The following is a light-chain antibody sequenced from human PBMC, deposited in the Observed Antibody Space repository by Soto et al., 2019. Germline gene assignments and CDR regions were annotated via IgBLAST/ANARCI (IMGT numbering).Light chain of an antibody. Sequence: EIVMKQSPATLSVSPGERATLSCRASQSVSSNLAWYQQKPGHAPRLLIYGAATRATGIPARFSGRGSGTESTLTLSSLQSEDFAVYDCQQYNNWPFMYTFGQGTKLEIK. V-gene: IGKV3D-15*01. CDR2: GAA. J-gene: IGKJ2*01. CDR3: QQYNNWPFMYT. CDR1: QSVSSN.